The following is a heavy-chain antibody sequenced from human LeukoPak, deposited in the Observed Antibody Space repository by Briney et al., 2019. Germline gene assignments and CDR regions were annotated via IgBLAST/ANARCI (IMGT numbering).Heavy chain of an antibody. J-gene: IGHJ4*02. CDR2: ISGTGGST. D-gene: IGHD6-19*01. CDR1: GFTFSSYA. V-gene: IGHV3-23*01. CDR3: AKDSPSIAVAGNFDY. Sequence: GGPLRLSCAASGFTFSSYAMSWVRQAPGKGLEWGSGISGTGGSTNYADSVKGRFTISRDNSMNTLYLQMNSLRAEDTAVYYCAKDSPSIAVAGNFDYWGQGTLVTVSS.